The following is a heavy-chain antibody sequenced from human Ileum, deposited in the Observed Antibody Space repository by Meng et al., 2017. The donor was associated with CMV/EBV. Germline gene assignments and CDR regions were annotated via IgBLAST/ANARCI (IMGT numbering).Heavy chain of an antibody. CDR3: VKDHVGGSLDF. CDR1: GFSFSTIW. CDR2: INIDGSPT. V-gene: IGHV3-74*01. Sequence: GESLKISCAASGFSFSTIWMDWVRQAPGKGLEWVSRINIDGSPTNYAASVRGRFTISRDNYKNMVHLQMNNLGVEDTAVYYYVKDHVGGSLDFWGQGTLVTVSS. J-gene: IGHJ4*02. D-gene: IGHD2-15*01.